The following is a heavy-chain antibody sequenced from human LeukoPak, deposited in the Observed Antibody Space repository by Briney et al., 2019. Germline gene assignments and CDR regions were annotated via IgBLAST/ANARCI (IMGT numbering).Heavy chain of an antibody. CDR2: ISSSDSTI. Sequence: GGSLRLSCAASGFTFSDYYMSWIRQAPGKGLEWVSYISSSDSTIYYADSVKGRFTISRDNAKNSLYLQLNSLRAEDTAVYYCARDASRYCSSTSCYSGYYYYGMDVWGQGTTVTVSS. D-gene: IGHD2-2*01. J-gene: IGHJ6*02. V-gene: IGHV3-11*01. CDR1: GFTFSDYY. CDR3: ARDASRYCSSTSCYSGYYYYGMDV.